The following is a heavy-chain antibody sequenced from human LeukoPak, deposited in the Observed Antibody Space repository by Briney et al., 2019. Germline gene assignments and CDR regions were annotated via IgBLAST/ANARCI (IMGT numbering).Heavy chain of an antibody. V-gene: IGHV3-48*04. D-gene: IGHD3-22*01. CDR1: GFTFSTYS. CDR2: IRGSSNTI. J-gene: IGHJ4*02. Sequence: TGGSLRLSCAASGFTFSTYSMNWVRQAPGKGLEWLSYIRGSSNTIYYADSVKGRFTISRDNAKNSLYLQMNSLRAEDTAVYYCARDLPRRAYDSMGNFDYWGQGTLVTVSS. CDR3: ARDLPRRAYDSMGNFDY.